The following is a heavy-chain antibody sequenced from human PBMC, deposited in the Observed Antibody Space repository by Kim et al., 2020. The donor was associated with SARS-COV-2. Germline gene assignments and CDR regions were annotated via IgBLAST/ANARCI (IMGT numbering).Heavy chain of an antibody. Sequence: GGSLRLSCAASGFTFSSYAMSWVRQAPGKGLEWVSSVTGTGSKTYYADSVRGRFTISRDNSKNALYVQMKSLRAEDTALYYCARQRGYDFDMWGQGTMVT. V-gene: IGHV3-23*01. D-gene: IGHD1-1*01. J-gene: IGHJ3*02. CDR1: GFTFSSYA. CDR2: VTGTGSKT. CDR3: ARQRGYDFDM.